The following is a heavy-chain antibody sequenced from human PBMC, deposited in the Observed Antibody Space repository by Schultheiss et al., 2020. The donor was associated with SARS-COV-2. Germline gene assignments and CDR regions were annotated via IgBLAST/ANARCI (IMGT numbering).Heavy chain of an antibody. V-gene: IGHV4-59*12. Sequence: SETLSLTCTVSGGSISSYYWSWIRQPPGKGLEWIGYIYYSGSTHYNPSLESRVTMSVDTSKNQFSLSLSSVTAADTAVYYCARDLRGAFDIWGQGTMVTVSS. CDR2: IYYSGST. CDR3: ARDLRGAFDI. CDR1: GGSISSYY. J-gene: IGHJ3*02.